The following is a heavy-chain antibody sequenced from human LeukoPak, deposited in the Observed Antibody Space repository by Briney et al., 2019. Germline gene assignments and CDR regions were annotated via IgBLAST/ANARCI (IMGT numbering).Heavy chain of an antibody. CDR1: GFTFSAYA. V-gene: IGHV3-48*03. J-gene: IGHJ4*02. Sequence: PAGGSLRLSCEASGFTFSAYAMTWVRQAPGKGLEWVSYISGGGSTIHYADSVKGRFTISRDNAKNSLYLQMNSLRAEDTAVYYCARAAQYSSGHWGQGTLVTVSS. D-gene: IGHD6-19*01. CDR3: ARAAQYSSGH. CDR2: ISGGGSTI.